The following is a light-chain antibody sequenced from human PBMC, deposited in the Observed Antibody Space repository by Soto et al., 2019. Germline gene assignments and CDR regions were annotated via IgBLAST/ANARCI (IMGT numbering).Light chain of an antibody. CDR3: QQYYTLPLT. CDR1: QSVLYSSNNENY. Sequence: DIVLTQAPDSLAVSLGERATIYCKSSQSVLYSSNNENYLAWYQQQPGHPPKLLMYWASTREPGVPDRFSGGGSGTDFTLSVSSLQAEDVAVYYCQQYYTLPLTFGGGTKVEIK. J-gene: IGKJ4*01. V-gene: IGKV4-1*01. CDR2: WAS.